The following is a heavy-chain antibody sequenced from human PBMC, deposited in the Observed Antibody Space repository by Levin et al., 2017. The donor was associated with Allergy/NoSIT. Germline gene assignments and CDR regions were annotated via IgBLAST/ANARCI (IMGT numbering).Heavy chain of an antibody. D-gene: IGHD3-22*01. CDR3: TTDTDSSGYPCGYCYYYYGMDG. V-gene: IGHV3-15*01. J-gene: IGHJ6*02. CDR1: GFTFSNAW. Sequence: PGGSLRLSCAASGFTFSNAWMSWVRQAPGKGLEWVGRIKSKTDGGTTDYAAPVKGRFTISRDDSKNTLYLQMNSLKTEDTAVYYCTTDTDSSGYPCGYCYYYYGMDGWGQGTTVTVS. CDR2: IKSKTDGGTT.